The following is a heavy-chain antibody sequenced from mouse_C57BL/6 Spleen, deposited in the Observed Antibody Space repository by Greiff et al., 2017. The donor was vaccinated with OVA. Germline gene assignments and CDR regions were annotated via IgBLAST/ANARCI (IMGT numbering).Heavy chain of an antibody. J-gene: IGHJ4*01. CDR3: AIGVTTVVGEDAMDY. V-gene: IGHV1-74*01. CDR1: GYTFTSYW. Sequence: QVQLQQPGAELVKPGASVKVSCKASGYTFTSYWMHWVKQRPGQGLEWIGRIHPSDSDTNYTQKFKGKATLTVDKSSSTAYMQLSSLTSEDSAVYYCAIGVTTVVGEDAMDYWGQGTSVTVSS. D-gene: IGHD1-1*01. CDR2: IHPSDSDT.